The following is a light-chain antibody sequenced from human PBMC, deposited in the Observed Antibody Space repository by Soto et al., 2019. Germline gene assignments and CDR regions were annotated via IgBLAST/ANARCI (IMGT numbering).Light chain of an antibody. CDR2: SNN. V-gene: IGLV1-44*01. Sequence: QSVLTQPPSASGTPGQRVTISCSGSSSNIGSNTVNWYHQLPGTAPKLLIYSNNQRPSGVPDRFSGSKSGTSASVAISGLQSEDEADYYCAAWDDSLNGYVFGTGTKLTVL. CDR1: SSNIGSNT. J-gene: IGLJ1*01. CDR3: AAWDDSLNGYV.